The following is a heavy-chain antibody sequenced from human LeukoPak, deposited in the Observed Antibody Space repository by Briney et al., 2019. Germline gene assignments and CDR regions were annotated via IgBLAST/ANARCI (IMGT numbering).Heavy chain of an antibody. CDR1: GGSISNYY. V-gene: IGHV4-59*01. D-gene: IGHD4-17*01. J-gene: IGHJ6*02. CDR2: ISYSGNT. CDR3: ARMVTTNYYYYYGMDV. Sequence: SETLSLTCTVSGGSISNYYWSWIRQPPGKGLEWLGYISYSGNTNYNPSLKSRVTISVDTSKNQFSLKLSSVTAADKAVYYCARMVTTNYYYYYGMDVWGQGTTVTVSS.